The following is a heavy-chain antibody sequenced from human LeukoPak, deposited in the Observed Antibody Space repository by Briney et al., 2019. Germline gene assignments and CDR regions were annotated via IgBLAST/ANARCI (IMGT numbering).Heavy chain of an antibody. CDR1: GGSISSYY. CDR2: IYYSGST. V-gene: IGHV4-59*01. Sequence: SETLSLTCTVSGGSISSYYWSWIRQPPGKGLEWIGYIYYSGSTNYNPSLKSRVTISVDTSKNQFSLKLSSVTAADTAVYYGARGRYSYGGFDYWGQGTLVTVSS. J-gene: IGHJ4*02. D-gene: IGHD5-18*01. CDR3: ARGRYSYGGFDY.